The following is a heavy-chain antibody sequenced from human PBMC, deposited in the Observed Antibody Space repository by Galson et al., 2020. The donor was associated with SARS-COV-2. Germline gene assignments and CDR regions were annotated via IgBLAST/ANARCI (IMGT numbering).Heavy chain of an antibody. Sequence: SETLSLTCTFSGDSISRGVYYWNWIRQHPAKGLEWIGYISSSGCTHYTPSLKSLITISVDTSKNQFSLNLSSVSAADTAVYYCARRLLFRHYMDVWGKGTTVTVSS. CDR3: ARRLLFRHYMDV. D-gene: IGHD2-21*02. CDR1: GDSISRGVYY. CDR2: ISSSGCT. J-gene: IGHJ6*03. V-gene: IGHV4-31*01.